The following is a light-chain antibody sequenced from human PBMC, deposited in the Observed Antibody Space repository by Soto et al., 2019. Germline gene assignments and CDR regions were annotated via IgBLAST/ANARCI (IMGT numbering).Light chain of an antibody. CDR3: QQSGRT. Sequence: EIVLTQSPGTLSLPPGERATLSCRASQSVSSSDLAWYQQKPGQAPRLLIYGASSRATGIPDRFSGSGSGTDFTLTIIRLDAEDFAVYYCQQSGRTFGQGTKVEIK. CDR1: QSVSSSD. V-gene: IGKV3-20*01. CDR2: GAS. J-gene: IGKJ1*01.